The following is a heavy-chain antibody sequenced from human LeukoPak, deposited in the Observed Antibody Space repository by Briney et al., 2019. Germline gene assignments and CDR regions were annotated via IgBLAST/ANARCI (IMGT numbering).Heavy chain of an antibody. CDR1: GLTFSSYG. J-gene: IGHJ4*02. D-gene: IGHD2-21*02. V-gene: IGHV3-30*02. CDR3: AKDRGGDCYACFDY. CDR2: IRYDGSNK. Sequence: GGSLRLSCAASGLTFSSYGMHWVRQAPGKGLEWVAFIRYDGSNKYYADSVKGRFTISRDNSKNTLYLQMNSLRAEDTAVYYCAKDRGGDCYACFDYWGQGTLVTVSS.